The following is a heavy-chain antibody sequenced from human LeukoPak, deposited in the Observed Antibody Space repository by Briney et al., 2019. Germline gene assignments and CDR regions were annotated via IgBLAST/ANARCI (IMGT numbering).Heavy chain of an antibody. CDR2: INSDGSST. J-gene: IGHJ4*02. CDR1: GFTFSNAW. CDR3: ASDSPTYYYGLPDY. D-gene: IGHD3-10*01. V-gene: IGHV3-74*01. Sequence: PGGSLRLSCAASGFTFSNAWMSWVRQAPGKGLVWVSRINSDGSSTSYADSVKGRFTISRDNAKNTLYPQMNSLRAEDTAVYYCASDSPTYYYGLPDYWGQGTLVTVSS.